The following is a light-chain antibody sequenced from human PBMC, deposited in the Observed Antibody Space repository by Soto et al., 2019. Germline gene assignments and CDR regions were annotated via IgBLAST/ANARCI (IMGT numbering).Light chain of an antibody. J-gene: IGKJ1*01. CDR2: SAS. Sequence: EIVMTQSPATLSVSPGERATLSCRASRSISSTVAWYQQKPGQAPRLLIHSASTRATGIPARFSGAGSGTKFTLAIGSLQSEDVAVYYCQQYDDWPTTFGQGTKVDI. V-gene: IGKV3-15*01. CDR3: QQYDDWPTT. CDR1: RSISST.